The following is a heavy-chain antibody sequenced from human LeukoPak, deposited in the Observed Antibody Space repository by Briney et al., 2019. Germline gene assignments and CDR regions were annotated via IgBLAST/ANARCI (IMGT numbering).Heavy chain of an antibody. CDR1: GGSISSGSYN. CDR3: ARHVFAVAGHFGY. V-gene: IGHV4-39*01. Sequence: SETLSLTCSVSGGSISSGSYNWGWIRQPPGKGLEWIGSIYYSGSTYYNPSLKSRVTISVDTSKNQFSLNLSSVTAADTAVYYCARHVFAVAGHFGYWGQGTLVTVSS. J-gene: IGHJ4*02. CDR2: IYYSGST. D-gene: IGHD6-19*01.